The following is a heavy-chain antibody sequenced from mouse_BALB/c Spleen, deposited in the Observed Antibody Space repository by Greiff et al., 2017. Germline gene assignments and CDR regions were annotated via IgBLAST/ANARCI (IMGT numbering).Heavy chain of an antibody. J-gene: IGHJ2*01. CDR2: IDPANGNT. D-gene: IGHD1-1*01. CDR3: ALYYGSSYGFDY. Sequence: VQLKQSGAELVKPGASVKLSCTASGFNIKDTYMHWVKQRPEQGLEWIGRIDPANGNTKYDPKFQGKATITADTSSNTAYLQLSSLTSEDTAVYYCALYYGSSYGFDYWGQGTTLTVSS. CDR1: GFNIKDTY. V-gene: IGHV14-3*02.